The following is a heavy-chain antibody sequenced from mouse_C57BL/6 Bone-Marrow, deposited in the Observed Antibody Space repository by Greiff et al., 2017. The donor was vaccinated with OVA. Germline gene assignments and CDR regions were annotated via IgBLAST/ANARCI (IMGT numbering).Heavy chain of an antibody. D-gene: IGHD1-3*01. CDR1: GLSLTSYG. CDR2: IWRGGST. Sequence: VHLVESGPGLVQPSQSLSITCTVSGLSLTSYGVHWVRQSPGKGLEWLGVIWRGGSTDYNAAFMSRLSITKDNSKSQVFFKMNSLQADDTAIDYCAKSRVGYFDVWGTGTTVTVSS. V-gene: IGHV2-5*01. J-gene: IGHJ1*03. CDR3: AKSRVGYFDV.